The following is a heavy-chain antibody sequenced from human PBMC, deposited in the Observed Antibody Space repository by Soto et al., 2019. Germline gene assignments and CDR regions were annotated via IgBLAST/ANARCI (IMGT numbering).Heavy chain of an antibody. Sequence: ASVKVSFKASGYTFTSYYMHWVRQAPGQGLECMGIINPSCGSTIYAQKFQGRVTMTRDTSTSTVYMELSSLRSEDTAVYYCARDHDYDSSGYYHWGQGTLVTVSS. D-gene: IGHD3-22*01. CDR3: ARDHDYDSSGYYH. J-gene: IGHJ5*02. CDR1: GYTFTSYY. CDR2: INPSCGST. V-gene: IGHV1-46*01.